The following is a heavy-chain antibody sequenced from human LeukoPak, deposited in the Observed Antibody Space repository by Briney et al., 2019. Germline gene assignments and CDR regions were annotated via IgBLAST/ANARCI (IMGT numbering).Heavy chain of an antibody. CDR2: IYYSGST. V-gene: IGHV4-59*01. D-gene: IGHD3-3*02. CDR3: ARGGDSKHLVN. J-gene: IGHJ4*02. Sequence: SETLSLTCTVSGGSISSYYWSWIRQPPGKGLEWIGYIYYSGSTNYNPSLKSRVTISVDTSKNQFSLNLSSVTAADTAVYYCARGGDSKHLVNWGQGTLVAVSS. CDR1: GGSISSYY.